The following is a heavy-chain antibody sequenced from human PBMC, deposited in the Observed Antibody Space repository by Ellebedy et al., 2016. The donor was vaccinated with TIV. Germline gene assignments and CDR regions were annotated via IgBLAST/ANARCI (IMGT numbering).Heavy chain of an antibody. CDR3: ARKNSGSYDS. V-gene: IGHV5-51*01. D-gene: IGHD3-10*01. Sequence: PGGSLRLSCKGSEYIFSSHWIGWVRQMPGKGLEWMGIIYPSDSDTSYSPSFQGQVTISADKSINTAYLQWSSLKASDTAMYYCARKNSGSYDSWGQGTLVTVSS. CDR1: EYIFSSHW. CDR2: IYPSDSDT. J-gene: IGHJ4*02.